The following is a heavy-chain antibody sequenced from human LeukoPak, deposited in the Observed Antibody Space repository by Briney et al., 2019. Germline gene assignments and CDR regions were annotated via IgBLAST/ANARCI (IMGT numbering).Heavy chain of an antibody. CDR1: GGTFSSYA. J-gene: IGHJ3*02. V-gene: IGHV1-69*05. D-gene: IGHD2-2*01. CDR3: ARGVDCSSTSCYLFGAFDI. Sequence: SVKVSCKASGGTFSSYAISWVRQAPGQGLEWMGGIIPIVGTANYAQKFQGRVTITTDESTSTAYMELSSLRSEDTAVYYCARGVDCSSTSCYLFGAFDIWGQGTKVTVSS. CDR2: IIPIVGTA.